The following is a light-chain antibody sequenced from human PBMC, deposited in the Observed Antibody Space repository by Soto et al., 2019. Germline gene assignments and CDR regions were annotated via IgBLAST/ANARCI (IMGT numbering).Light chain of an antibody. CDR1: QTISSW. Sequence: DIQMTQSPSTLSGSVGDRVTITCRASQTISSWLAWYQQEPGKAPKLLIYKASTLKSGVPSRFSGSGSGTEFTLTNSSLQPDDFATYYCQHYNSYSEAFGQGTKVDIK. CDR2: KAS. CDR3: QHYNSYSEA. V-gene: IGKV1-5*03. J-gene: IGKJ1*01.